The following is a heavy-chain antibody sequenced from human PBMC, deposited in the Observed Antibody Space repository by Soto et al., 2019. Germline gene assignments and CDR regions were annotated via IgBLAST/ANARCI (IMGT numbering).Heavy chain of an antibody. J-gene: IGHJ6*02. CDR2: IYYSGST. Sequence: QVQLQESGPGLVKPSQTLSLTCTVSGGSISSGDYYWSWIRQPPGKGLEWIGYIYYSGSTYYNPSLKSRVTISVDTSKTQFSLKLSSVTAADTAVYYCARDRRYNWKDYYYGMDVWGQGTTVTVSS. D-gene: IGHD1-20*01. CDR3: ARDRRYNWKDYYYGMDV. V-gene: IGHV4-30-4*01. CDR1: GGSISSGDYY.